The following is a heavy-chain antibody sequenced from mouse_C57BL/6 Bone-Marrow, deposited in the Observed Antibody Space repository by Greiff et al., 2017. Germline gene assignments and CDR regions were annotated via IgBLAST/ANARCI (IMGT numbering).Heavy chain of an antibody. Sequence: EVQGVESGGDLVKPGGSLKLSCAASGFTFSSYGMSWVRQTPDKRLEWVATISRGGSYTYYPDSVKGRFTISRDNAKNTLYLQMSSLKSEDTAMDYCARRDGYSERFAYWGQGTLVTVSA. V-gene: IGHV5-6*01. CDR3: ARRDGYSERFAY. CDR2: ISRGGSYT. D-gene: IGHD2-3*01. J-gene: IGHJ3*01. CDR1: GFTFSSYG.